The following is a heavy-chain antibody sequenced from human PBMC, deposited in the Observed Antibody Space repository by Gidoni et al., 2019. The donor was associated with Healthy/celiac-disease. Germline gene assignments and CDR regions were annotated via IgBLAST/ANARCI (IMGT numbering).Heavy chain of an antibody. J-gene: IGHJ4*02. Sequence: QVQLVESGGGVVQPGRSLRLSCAASGFTFSSYAMPWVRQAPGKGLEWVAVISYDGSNKYYADSVKGRFTISRDNSKNTLYLQMNSLRAEDTAVYYCITMIVVAPQSGGQGTLVTVSS. D-gene: IGHD3-22*01. V-gene: IGHV3-30-3*01. CDR3: ITMIVVAPQS. CDR1: GFTFSSYA. CDR2: ISYDGSNK.